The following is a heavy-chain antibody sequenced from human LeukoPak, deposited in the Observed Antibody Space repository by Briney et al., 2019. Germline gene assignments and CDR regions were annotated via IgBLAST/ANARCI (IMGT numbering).Heavy chain of an antibody. CDR2: ISGSGGST. J-gene: IGHJ4*02. CDR3: ARVVPPTDYGSGSYFWDPYYFDY. Sequence: PGGSVRLSCAASGFTFSSYSMNWVRQAPGKGLEWVSAISGSGGSTYYADSVKGRFTISRDNSKNTLYLQMNSLRAEDTAVYYCARVVPPTDYGSGSYFWDPYYFDYWGQGTLVTVSS. D-gene: IGHD3-10*01. V-gene: IGHV3-23*01. CDR1: GFTFSSYS.